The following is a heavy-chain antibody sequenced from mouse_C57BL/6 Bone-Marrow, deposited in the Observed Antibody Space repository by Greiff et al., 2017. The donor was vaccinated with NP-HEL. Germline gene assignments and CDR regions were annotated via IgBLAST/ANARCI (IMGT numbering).Heavy chain of an antibody. CDR1: GYTFTSYW. CDR2: IDPSDSYP. D-gene: IGHD1-1*01. J-gene: IGHJ2*01. V-gene: IGHV1-69*01. Sequence: QVHVKQPGAELVMPGSSVKLSCKASGYTFTSYWMHWVKQRPGQGLEWIGEIDPSDSYPNYNQKFKGKSTLTVDKSSSTAYMPLSSLTSVDSAVYYVSRPNYYGSSYYFDYWGQGTTLTVSS. CDR3: SRPNYYGSSYYFDY.